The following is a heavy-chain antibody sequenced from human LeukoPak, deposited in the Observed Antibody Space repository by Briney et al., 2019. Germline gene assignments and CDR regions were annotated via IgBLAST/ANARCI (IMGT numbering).Heavy chain of an antibody. CDR1: GGSVSSGSYY. J-gene: IGHJ4*02. D-gene: IGHD3-3*01. Sequence: SETLSLTCTVSGGSVSSGSYYWSWIRQHPGKGLEWIGYIYYSGSTYYNPSLKSRVTISVDTSKNQFSLKLSSVTAADTAVYYCARDRYYGYGDNWGQGTLVTVSS. V-gene: IGHV4-31*03. CDR3: ARDRYYGYGDN. CDR2: IYYSGST.